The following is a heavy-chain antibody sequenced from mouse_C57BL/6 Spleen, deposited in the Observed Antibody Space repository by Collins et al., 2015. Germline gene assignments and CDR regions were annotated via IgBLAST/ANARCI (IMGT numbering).Heavy chain of an antibody. CDR3: ARGDFTSVVADWYFDV. J-gene: IGHJ1*03. V-gene: IGHV1-50*01. CDR1: GYTFTNYW. CDR2: IDPSDSYT. Sequence: QVQLRQPGAELVKPGASVKLSCKASGYTFTNYWVQWVKQGPGQGLEWIGEIDPSDSYTNYNQKFKGKATLTVDTSSSTASIHLSSLTSEDSAVYYCARGDFTSVVADWYFDVWGTGTTVTVSS. D-gene: IGHD1-1*01.